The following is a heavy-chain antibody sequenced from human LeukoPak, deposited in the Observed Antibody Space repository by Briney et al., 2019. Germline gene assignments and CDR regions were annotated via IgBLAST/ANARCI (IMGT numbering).Heavy chain of an antibody. D-gene: IGHD2-8*01. Sequence: FISYDGSNKYCADSVKGRFTISRDNSTNTLYLQMNSLRAEDTAVYYCARVPNTYYYYGMDVWGQGTTVTVSS. V-gene: IGHV3-30-3*01. CDR2: ISYDGSNK. J-gene: IGHJ6*02. CDR3: ARVPNTYYYYGMDV.